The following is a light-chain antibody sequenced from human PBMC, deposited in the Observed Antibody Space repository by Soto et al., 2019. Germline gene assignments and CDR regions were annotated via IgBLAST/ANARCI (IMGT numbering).Light chain of an antibody. CDR2: GAS. Sequence: IVLTQSPDTLSLWPGGSATRSCRASQTVRGNNIVWYQQSPGQAPRVLISGASSRATGIPDRFRGSGSGTDFSLSIRRLEPEDSAVYYCQQYASLPLTFGGGTKVDI. V-gene: IGKV3-20*01. J-gene: IGKJ4*01. CDR3: QQYASLPLT. CDR1: QTVRGNN.